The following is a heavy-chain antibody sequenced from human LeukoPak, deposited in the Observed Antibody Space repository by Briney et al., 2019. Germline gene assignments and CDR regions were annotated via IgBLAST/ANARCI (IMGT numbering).Heavy chain of an antibody. CDR3: ARGERSGSGWYVC. CDR1: GGSFSGYY. V-gene: IGHV4-34*01. J-gene: IGHJ5*01. Sequence: PSETLSLTCAVYGGSFSGYYWSWIRQPPGKGLEWIGEINHSGSTNYNPSLKSRVTISVDTSKNQFSLKLSSVTAADTAVYYCARGERSGSGWYVCWGQGTLVTVSS. D-gene: IGHD1-26*01. CDR2: INHSGST.